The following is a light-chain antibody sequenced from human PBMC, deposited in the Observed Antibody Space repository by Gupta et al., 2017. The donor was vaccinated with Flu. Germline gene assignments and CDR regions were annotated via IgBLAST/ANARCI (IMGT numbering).Light chain of an antibody. CDR3: QAWDSSTAYV. J-gene: IGLJ3*02. Sequence: SYELTPPPSVSVPPGQTASITCSGGKLGNKYACWYQQKPGQSPVLVIYQINKRPSGIPGRFSGSNSGNTATLTISGIQAMDEADYYCQAWDSSTAYVFGGGTKLTVL. CDR2: QIN. CDR1: KLGNKY. V-gene: IGLV3-1*01.